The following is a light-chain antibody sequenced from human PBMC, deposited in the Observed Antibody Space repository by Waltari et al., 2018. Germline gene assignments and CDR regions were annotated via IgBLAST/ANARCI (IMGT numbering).Light chain of an antibody. CDR2: AAV. CDR3: QQYGNWYT. Sequence: EIVMTQSPAMLSVSPGERATLSCMASESVGSHLAWYQQKPGHPPTVIIYAAVTRATGVPARFSGSGSGTEFTLTISSLQSEDFAVYYCQQYGNWYTFGQGTKLQIK. CDR1: ESVGSH. J-gene: IGKJ2*01. V-gene: IGKV3-15*01.